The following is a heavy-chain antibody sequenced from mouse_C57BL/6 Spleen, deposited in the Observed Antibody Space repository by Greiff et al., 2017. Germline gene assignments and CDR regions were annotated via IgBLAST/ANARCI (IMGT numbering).Heavy chain of an antibody. CDR3: TRGTLDY. Sequence: LVESGAELVRPGASVTLSCKASGYTFTDYEMHWVKQTPVHGLEWIGAIDPETGGTAYNQKFKGKAILTADKSSSTAYMELRSLTSEDSAVYYCTRGTLDYWGQGTTLTVSS. CDR2: IDPETGGT. J-gene: IGHJ2*01. CDR1: GYTFTDYE. V-gene: IGHV1-15*01.